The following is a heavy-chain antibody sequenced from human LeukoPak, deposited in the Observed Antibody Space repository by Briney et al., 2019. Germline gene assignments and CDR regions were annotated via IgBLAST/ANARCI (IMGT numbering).Heavy chain of an antibody. Sequence: PGRSLRLSCVASGFTFSSYGMHWVRQAPAKGLEWVAVIWYDGTNKYYADSVKGRFTISRDSPKNTLYLQMNSLRAEHTAVYYCAKDTPFGGYWGQGTLVTVSS. V-gene: IGHV3-33*06. J-gene: IGHJ4*02. CDR2: IWYDGTNK. D-gene: IGHD3-16*01. CDR3: AKDTPFGGY. CDR1: GFTFSSYG.